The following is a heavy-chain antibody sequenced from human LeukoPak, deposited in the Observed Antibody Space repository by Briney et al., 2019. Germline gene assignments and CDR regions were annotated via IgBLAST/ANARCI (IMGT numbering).Heavy chain of an antibody. Sequence: GESLKISCKGSGYSFAYYWTAWVRQMPGKGLEWMGIIYPGDSDTKYSPSFQGQVTISADKSISTAYLQLNSLKASDTAMYYCAKSTSSAYGVDVWGQGTTVTVSS. CDR2: IYPGDSDT. CDR1: GYSFAYYW. J-gene: IGHJ6*02. V-gene: IGHV5-51*01. CDR3: AKSTSSAYGVDV.